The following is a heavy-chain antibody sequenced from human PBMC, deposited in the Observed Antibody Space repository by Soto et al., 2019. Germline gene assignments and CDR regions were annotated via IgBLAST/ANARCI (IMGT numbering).Heavy chain of an antibody. CDR1: GGSISSYY. Sequence: PETLSLTCTVSGGSISSYYWSWIRQPPGKGLEWIGYIYYSGSTNYNPSLKSRVTISVDTSKNQFSLKLSSVTAADTAVYYCARTRGGSSSWHNYVAYWGQGTRVSVS. D-gene: IGHD6-13*01. V-gene: IGHV4-59*01. J-gene: IGHJ4*02. CDR2: IYYSGST. CDR3: ARTRGGSSSWHNYVAY.